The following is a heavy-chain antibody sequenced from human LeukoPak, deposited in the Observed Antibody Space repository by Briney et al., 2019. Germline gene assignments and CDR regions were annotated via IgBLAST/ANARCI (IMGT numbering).Heavy chain of an antibody. CDR3: ARQRSGYSSGRYYFDY. D-gene: IGHD6-19*01. V-gene: IGHV4-39*01. Sequence: SETLSLTCTVSGGSISGSSYYWGWIRQPPGKGLEWIGSIYYSGSTYYNPSLKSRVTISVDTSKNQFSLRLSSVTAADTAVYYCARQRSGYSSGRYYFDYWGQGTLVTVSS. CDR1: GGSISGSSYY. CDR2: IYYSGST. J-gene: IGHJ4*02.